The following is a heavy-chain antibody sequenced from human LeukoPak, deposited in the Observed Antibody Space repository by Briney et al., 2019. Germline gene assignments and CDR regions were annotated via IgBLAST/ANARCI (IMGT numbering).Heavy chain of an antibody. D-gene: IGHD6-6*01. J-gene: IGHJ4*02. CDR3: ARDQEDSSNDY. Sequence: GGSLRLSCAASGFTFSSYAMSWVRQAPGEGLEWVANIKQDGSEKYYVDSVKGRFTISRDNAKNSLYLQMNSLRAEDTAVYYCARDQEDSSNDYWGQGTLVTVSS. CDR2: IKQDGSEK. V-gene: IGHV3-7*01. CDR1: GFTFSSYA.